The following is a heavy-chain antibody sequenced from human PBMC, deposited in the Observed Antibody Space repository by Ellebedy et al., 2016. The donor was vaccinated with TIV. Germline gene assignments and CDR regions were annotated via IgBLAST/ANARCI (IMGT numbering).Heavy chain of an antibody. V-gene: IGHV3-33*01. D-gene: IGHD6-6*01. CDR2: IWDDGSKT. CDR1: GFTFRSHG. CDR3: ARTAVPGSTSSAYYFDH. Sequence: GGSLRLSXPASGFTFRSHGMHWVRQPPGKGLEWVDVIWDDGSKTNHADSVKGRFTITRDNSMNTLYLQMNSLRAEDTAIYYCARTAVPGSTSSAYYFDHWGQGTLVTVSS. J-gene: IGHJ4*02.